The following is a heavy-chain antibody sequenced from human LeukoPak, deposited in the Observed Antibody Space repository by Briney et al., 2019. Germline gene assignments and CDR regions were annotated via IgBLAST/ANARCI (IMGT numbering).Heavy chain of an antibody. J-gene: IGHJ4*02. CDR2: IHYEGINK. D-gene: IGHD5-18*01. CDR1: GFTFSSYG. Sequence: PGGSLRLSCAASGFTFSSYGMHWVRQAPGKGLEWVAFIHYEGINKYYADSVKGRFTISRDNSKNTLYLQMNSLRAEDTAVYYCARGRYSYGIDYWGQGTLVTVSS. CDR3: ARGRYSYGIDY. V-gene: IGHV3-30*02.